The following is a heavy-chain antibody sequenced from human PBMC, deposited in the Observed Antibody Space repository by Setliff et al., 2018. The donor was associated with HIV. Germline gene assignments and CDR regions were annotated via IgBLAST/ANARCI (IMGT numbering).Heavy chain of an antibody. J-gene: IGHJ4*02. Sequence: ETLSLTCTISGGSFGVYRWSWIRQSAGRGLEWIGRIDSSGTTDYKPSLKGRVAISVDTSRNQFSLRATSVTAADTAVYFCARLIHTGLLYFDFWGLGTLVTVSS. V-gene: IGHV4-4*07. CDR1: GGSFGVYR. CDR3: ARLIHTGLLYFDF. CDR2: IDSSGTT. D-gene: IGHD2-8*02.